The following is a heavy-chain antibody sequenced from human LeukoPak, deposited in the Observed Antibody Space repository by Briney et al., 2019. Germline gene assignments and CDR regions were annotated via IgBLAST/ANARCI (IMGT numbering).Heavy chain of an antibody. CDR2: ISGYNGNT. CDR3: ARDLWWSGTDYYYYGMDV. J-gene: IGHJ6*02. V-gene: IGHV1-18*01. D-gene: IGHD3-16*01. Sequence: ASVKVSCKTSVYSFTGFGVSWVRQAPGQGLEWMGWISGYNGNTNYAQNLQGRVTMTTDTSTSTAYMEVRSLRSDDTAVYYCARDLWWSGTDYYYYGMDVWGQGTTVTVSS. CDR1: VYSFTGFG.